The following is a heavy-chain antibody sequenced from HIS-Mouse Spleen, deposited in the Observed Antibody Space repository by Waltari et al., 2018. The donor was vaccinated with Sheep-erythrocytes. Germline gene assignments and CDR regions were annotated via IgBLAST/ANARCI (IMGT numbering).Heavy chain of an antibody. D-gene: IGHD3-10*01. Sequence: QVQLQQWGAGLLKPSETLSLTCAVYGGSFSGYYWSWIRQPPGKGLEWIGEINHSGSTNYNPSLKSRVTISVDTSKTQFSLKLSSVTAADTAVYYCASRRMSSFDYWGQGTLVTVSS. CDR1: GGSFSGYY. V-gene: IGHV4-34*01. J-gene: IGHJ4*02. CDR3: ASRRMSSFDY. CDR2: INHSGST.